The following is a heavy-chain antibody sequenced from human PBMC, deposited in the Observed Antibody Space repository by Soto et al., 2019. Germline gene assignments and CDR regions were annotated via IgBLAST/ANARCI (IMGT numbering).Heavy chain of an antibody. J-gene: IGHJ3*02. V-gene: IGHV3-9*01. D-gene: IGHD4-4*01. CDR3: AKGDINPTVALGDAFDI. Sequence: GGSLRLSCAASGFTFDDYAMHWVRQAPGKGLEWVSGISWNSGSIGYADSVKGRFTISRDNAKNSLYLQMNSLRAEDTALYYCAKGDINPTVALGDAFDIWGQGTMVTVSS. CDR2: ISWNSGSI. CDR1: GFTFDDYA.